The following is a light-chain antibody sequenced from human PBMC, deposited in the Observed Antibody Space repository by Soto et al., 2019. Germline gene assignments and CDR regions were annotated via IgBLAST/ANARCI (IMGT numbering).Light chain of an antibody. CDR1: SNDFGGYDY. V-gene: IGLV2-8*01. CDR2: EVT. J-gene: IGLJ1*01. Sequence: QSVLTQPPSASGSPGQSVTISCTGTSNDFGGYDYVSWYQQHPGKAPKLIIYEVTKRPSGVPDRFSGSKSGNTASLTVSGLQAEGEANYSCCSFADRITQHVFVTRSMVTVL. CDR3: CSFADRITQHV.